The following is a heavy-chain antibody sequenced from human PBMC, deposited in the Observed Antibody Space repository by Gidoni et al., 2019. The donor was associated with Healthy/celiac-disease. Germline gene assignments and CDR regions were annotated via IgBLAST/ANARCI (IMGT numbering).Heavy chain of an antibody. J-gene: IGHJ6*02. V-gene: IGHV1-58*02. CDR2: IVVGSGNT. D-gene: IGHD3-10*01. CDR1: GFTFTSPA. Sequence: QMQLVQSGPEVKKPGTSVKVSCKASGFTFTSPAMQWVRQARGQRLEWIGWIVVGSGNTNYAQKFQERVTITRDMSTSTAYMELSSLRSEDTAVYYCAADQVHMVRGYYYYGMDVWGQGTTVTVSS. CDR3: AADQVHMVRGYYYYGMDV.